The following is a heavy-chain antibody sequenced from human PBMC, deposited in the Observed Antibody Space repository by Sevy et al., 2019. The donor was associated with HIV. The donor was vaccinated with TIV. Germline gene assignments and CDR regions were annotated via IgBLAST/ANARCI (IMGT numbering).Heavy chain of an antibody. CDR1: GFTFSSYW. D-gene: IGHD6-13*01. Sequence: GGSLRLSCAASGFTFSSYWMHWVRQAPGKGLVRVSRINSDGSSTSYADSVKGRFTISRDNAKNTLYLQMNSLRAEDTAVYYCAREGVSSRALVYWGQGTLVTVSS. CDR3: AREGVSSRALVY. V-gene: IGHV3-74*01. J-gene: IGHJ4*02. CDR2: INSDGSST.